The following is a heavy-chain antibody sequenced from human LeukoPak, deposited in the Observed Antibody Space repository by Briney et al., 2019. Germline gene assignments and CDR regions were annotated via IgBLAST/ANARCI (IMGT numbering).Heavy chain of an antibody. Sequence: KPSETLSLTCTVSGGSISSSSYYWGWIRQPPGKGLEWIGSIYYSENTYYNPSLKSRVTISVDTSKNQFSLKLSSVTAADTAVYYCARLRGAMTTVTSDFDYWGQGTLITVSS. CDR2: IYYSENT. CDR1: GGSISSSSYY. D-gene: IGHD4-17*01. J-gene: IGHJ4*02. V-gene: IGHV4-39*01. CDR3: ARLRGAMTTVTSDFDY.